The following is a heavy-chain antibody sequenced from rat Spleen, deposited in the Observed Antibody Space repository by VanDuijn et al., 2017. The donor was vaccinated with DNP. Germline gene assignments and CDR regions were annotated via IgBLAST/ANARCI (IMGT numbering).Heavy chain of an antibody. CDR2: ISYSGST. CDR1: GYSITSTY. V-gene: IGHV3-1*01. CDR3: ARWNIGTTTLDY. Sequence: EVQLQESGPGLVKPSQSLSLTCSVTGYSITSTYWGWIRKFPGNKMEWVGHISYSGSTSYNPPLKSRISITRDTSKNQFFLQLNSVTSGDTATYYCARWNIGTTTLDYWGQGVMVTVSS. D-gene: IGHD1-5*01. J-gene: IGHJ2*01.